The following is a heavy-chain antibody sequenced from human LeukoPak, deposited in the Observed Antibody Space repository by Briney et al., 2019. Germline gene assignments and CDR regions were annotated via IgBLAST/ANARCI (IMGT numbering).Heavy chain of an antibody. CDR3: AKDVYNWNFYFDY. CDR1: GFTFSSYA. D-gene: IGHD1-7*01. CDR2: ISASGYST. V-gene: IGHV3-23*01. Sequence: PGGSLRLSCAASGFTFSSYAMSWVRQAPGKGLEWVSAISASGYSTYYADSVKGRFTISRDNSKKTLYLQMNSLRAEDTAIFYCAKDVYNWNFYFDYWGQGTLDTVSS. J-gene: IGHJ4*02.